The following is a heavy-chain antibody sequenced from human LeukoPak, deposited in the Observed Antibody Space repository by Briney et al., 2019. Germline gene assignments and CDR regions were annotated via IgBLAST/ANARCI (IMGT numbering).Heavy chain of an antibody. J-gene: IGHJ6*02. CDR2: GSSYNGNT. CDR3: ARDPGTTGTAPSTVHYYDYYGMDF. V-gene: IGHV1-18*01. Sequence: ASVKLSCSASDSTFTTYVISLGRQAPGQGPEWRGWGSSYNGNTKNAQKLQCRVTMTTDTFTSTTYMELRSLRSDDTAVYYYARDPGTTGTAPSTVHYYDYYGMDFWGQGTTVTVSS. D-gene: IGHD1-1*01. CDR1: DSTFTTYV.